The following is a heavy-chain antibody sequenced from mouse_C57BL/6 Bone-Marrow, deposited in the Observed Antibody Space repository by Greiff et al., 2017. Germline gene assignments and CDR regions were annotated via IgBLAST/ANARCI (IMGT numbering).Heavy chain of an antibody. CDR1: GFTFSSYA. V-gene: IGHV5-4*03. D-gene: IGHD2-13*01. Sequence: EVKLMESGGGLVKPGGSLKLSCAASGFTFSSYAMSWVRQTPEQRLEWVATISAGGSYTYYPANVQGRSTISRDTANNNPYLHISHLKSEDTAMYYYASADYSDPYAMDYWGQGTSVTVSS. CDR2: ISAGGSYT. CDR3: ASADYSDPYAMDY. J-gene: IGHJ4*01.